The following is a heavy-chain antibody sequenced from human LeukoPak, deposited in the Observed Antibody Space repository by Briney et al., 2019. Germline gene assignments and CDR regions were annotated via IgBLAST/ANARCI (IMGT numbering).Heavy chain of an antibody. CDR3: ARALDYYYYYGMDV. CDR2: ISPGGGTT. V-gene: IGHV3-23*01. CDR1: GFAFGSEA. Sequence: GGSLRLSCAVSGFAFGSEAMSWVRQSPARGLEWVASISPGGGTTYYADYVKGRFTISRDNSKNSLFVQMNSLRAEDTAVYYCARALDYYYYYGMDVWGQGTTVTVSS. J-gene: IGHJ6*02.